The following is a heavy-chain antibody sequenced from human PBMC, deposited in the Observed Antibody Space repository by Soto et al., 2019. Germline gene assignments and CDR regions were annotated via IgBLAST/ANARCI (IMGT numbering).Heavy chain of an antibody. V-gene: IGHV1-18*01. CDR2: ISTYNGDT. D-gene: IGHD1-26*01. CDR1: GYTFTTSG. J-gene: IGHJ6*02. Sequence: QVQLVQSGPEVKKPGASVKVSCEASGYTFTTSGISWVRQAPGQGREWMGWISTYNGDTNSARKSQGRVTMTAETFTGTGYMELMGLKSDDTAVYYCARQGSWPYYYYGLDVWGQGTTVTVSS. CDR3: ARQGSWPYYYYGLDV.